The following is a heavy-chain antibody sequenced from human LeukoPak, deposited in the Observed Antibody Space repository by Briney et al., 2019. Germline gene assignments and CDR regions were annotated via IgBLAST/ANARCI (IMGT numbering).Heavy chain of an antibody. V-gene: IGHV3-30*01. CDR3: ARDIVVVVAATLGENWFDP. CDR1: GFTFSSYA. CDR2: ISYDGSNK. J-gene: IGHJ5*02. D-gene: IGHD2-15*01. Sequence: GGSLRLSCAASGFTFSSYAMHWVRQAPGKGLEWVAVISYDGSNKYYADSVKGRFTISRDNSKNTLYLQMNSLRAEDTAVYYCARDIVVVVAATLGENWFDPWGQGTLVTVSS.